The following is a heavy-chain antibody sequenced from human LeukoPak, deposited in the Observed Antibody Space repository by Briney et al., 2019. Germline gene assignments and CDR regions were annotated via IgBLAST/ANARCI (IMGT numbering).Heavy chain of an antibody. CDR2: IRKKANSYTT. CDR3: ARSKLWFGELLYFDY. CDR1: GFSFSDHY. V-gene: IGHV3-72*01. Sequence: GGSLRLSCAASGFSFSDHYMDWVRQAPGKGLEWVGRIRKKANSYTTEYAASVKGRFTISRDDSKNSLYLQMNSLKTEDTAVYYCARSKLWFGELLYFDYWGQGTLVTVSS. J-gene: IGHJ4*02. D-gene: IGHD3-10*01.